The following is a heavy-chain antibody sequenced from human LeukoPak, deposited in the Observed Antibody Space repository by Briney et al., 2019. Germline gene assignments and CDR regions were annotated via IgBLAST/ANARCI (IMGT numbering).Heavy chain of an antibody. D-gene: IGHD3-10*01. Sequence: KPSETLSLTCIVSGGSISVYYWNLIRQPAGKGLEWIGHIYTSGSTKYNPSLKSRVTMSVDTPKNQFSLKLSSVTAADTAVYYCARIDIGGSGRMDVWGQGTTVTVSS. CDR2: IYTSGST. V-gene: IGHV4-4*07. CDR1: GGSISVYY. J-gene: IGHJ6*02. CDR3: ARIDIGGSGRMDV.